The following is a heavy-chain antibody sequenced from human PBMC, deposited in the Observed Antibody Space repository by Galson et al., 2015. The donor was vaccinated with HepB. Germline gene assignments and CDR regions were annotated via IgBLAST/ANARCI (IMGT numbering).Heavy chain of an antibody. J-gene: IGHJ3*02. CDR1: GGTFSSYA. CDR2: IIPIFGTA. Sequence: SVKVSCKASGGTFSSYAISWVRQAPGQGLEWMGGIIPIFGTANYAQKFQGRVTITADESTSTAYMELSSLRSEDTAVYYCARYIPQSVVVTASAFDIWGQGTMVTVSS. D-gene: IGHD2-21*02. V-gene: IGHV1-69*13. CDR3: ARYIPQSVVVTASAFDI.